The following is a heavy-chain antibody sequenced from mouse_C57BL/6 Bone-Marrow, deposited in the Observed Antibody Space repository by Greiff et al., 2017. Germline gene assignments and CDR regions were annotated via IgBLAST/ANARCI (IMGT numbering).Heavy chain of an antibody. CDR1: GFTFSSYG. J-gene: IGHJ1*03. CDR2: ISSGGSYT. V-gene: IGHV5-6*01. D-gene: IGHD1-1*01. CDR3: ARHRSSYWYFDV. Sequence: EVQLQESGGDLVKPGGSLKLSCAASGFTFSSYGMSWVRQTPDKRLEWVATISSGGSYTYYPDSVKGRFTISRDNAKNTLYLQMSSLKSEDTAMYYCARHRSSYWYFDVWGTGTTVTVSS.